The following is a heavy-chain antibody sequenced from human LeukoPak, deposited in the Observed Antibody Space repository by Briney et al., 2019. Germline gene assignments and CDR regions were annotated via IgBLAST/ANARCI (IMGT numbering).Heavy chain of an antibody. CDR2: ISRSVGTI. V-gene: IGHV3-11*01. CDR1: GFTFSDYY. Sequence: PGGSLRLSCAASGFTFSDYYMSWIRQAPGKGLEWVSYISRSVGTIYYADSVKGRFTISRDNAKNSLYLQMNSLRAEDTAVYYCARAKDYISMIVVVTPDYWGQGTLVTVSS. J-gene: IGHJ4*02. D-gene: IGHD3-22*01. CDR3: ARAKDYISMIVVVTPDY.